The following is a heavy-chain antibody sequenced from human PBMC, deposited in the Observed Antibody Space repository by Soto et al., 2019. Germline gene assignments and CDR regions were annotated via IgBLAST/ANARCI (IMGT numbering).Heavy chain of an antibody. J-gene: IGHJ4*02. Sequence: PGGSLRLSCAASGFTFSSYGMHWVRQAPGKGLEWVAVISYDGSNKYYADSVKGRFTISRDNSKNTLYLQMNSLRAEDTAVYYCAKVGKQQLPDYWGQGTLVTVSS. D-gene: IGHD6-13*01. V-gene: IGHV3-30*18. CDR3: AKVGKQQLPDY. CDR2: ISYDGSNK. CDR1: GFTFSSYG.